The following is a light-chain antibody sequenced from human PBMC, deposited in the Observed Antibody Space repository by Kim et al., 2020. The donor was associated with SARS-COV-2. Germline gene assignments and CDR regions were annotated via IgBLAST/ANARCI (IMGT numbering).Light chain of an antibody. CDR1: QRISNW. Sequence: SASVGDRVTITCRASQRISNWLSWYQHKPGRAPKLLIYEASILEGGVPSRFSGSGSGTEFALTISGLQPDDSATYYCQQYDGFSYTFGQGTKLEI. CDR2: EAS. J-gene: IGKJ2*01. V-gene: IGKV1-5*03. CDR3: QQYDGFSYT.